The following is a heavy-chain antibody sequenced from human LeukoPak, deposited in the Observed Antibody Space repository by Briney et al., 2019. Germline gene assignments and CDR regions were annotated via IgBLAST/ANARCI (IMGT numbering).Heavy chain of an antibody. CDR3: ATLELERRSVIDY. Sequence: ASVKVSCKVSGYTFTDYYMHWVPQAPGKGLEWMRLVDPEDGETIYAEKFQGRVTITADTSTDTAYMELSSLRSEDTAVYHCATLELERRSVIDYWGQGTLVTVSS. J-gene: IGHJ4*01. CDR1: GYTFTDYY. CDR2: VDPEDGET. V-gene: IGHV1-69-2*01. D-gene: IGHD1-1*01.